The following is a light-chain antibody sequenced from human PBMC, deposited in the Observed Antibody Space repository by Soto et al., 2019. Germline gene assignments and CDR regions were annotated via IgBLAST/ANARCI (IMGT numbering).Light chain of an antibody. CDR3: QHYYTTPVT. V-gene: IGKV4-1*01. CDR2: WAS. J-gene: IGKJ4*01. Sequence: DIVMTQSPDSLAVSLGERATINCKSSQSLLYSSNNKNKLAWYQQKPGQPPKLLIYWASTRESGVPDRFSGRGSGTDFTLTISCLQAEDVAVYYCQHYYTTPVTFGGATKVEI. CDR1: QSLLYSSNNKNK.